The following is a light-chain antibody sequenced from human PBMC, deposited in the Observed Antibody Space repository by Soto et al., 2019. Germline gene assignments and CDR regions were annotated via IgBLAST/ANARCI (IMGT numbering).Light chain of an antibody. CDR2: EVT. Sequence: QSVLTQPPSASGSPGQSVTISCTGTSSDIGTYNYVSWYQQHPGKAPKLIISEVTKRPSGVPDRFSGSKSGNTASLTVSGLQPEDEADYYCSSYGGINNSNYVLGTGTKLTVL. CDR3: SSYGGINNSNYV. J-gene: IGLJ1*01. V-gene: IGLV2-8*01. CDR1: SSDIGTYNY.